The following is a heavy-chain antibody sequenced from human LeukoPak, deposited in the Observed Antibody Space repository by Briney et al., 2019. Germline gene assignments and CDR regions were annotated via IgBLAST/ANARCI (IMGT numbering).Heavy chain of an antibody. V-gene: IGHV3-23*01. D-gene: IGHD3-3*01. CDR3: AKDGELRFLEWFTYFDY. CDR1: GFTFGSYV. J-gene: IGHJ4*02. CDR2: ISGSGGST. Sequence: HPGGSLRLSCAASGFTFGSYVMSWVRQAPGKGLEWVSAISGSGGSTYYADSVKGRFTTSRDNSKNTLYLQMNSLRAEDTAVYYCAKDGELRFLEWFTYFDYWGQGTLVTVSS.